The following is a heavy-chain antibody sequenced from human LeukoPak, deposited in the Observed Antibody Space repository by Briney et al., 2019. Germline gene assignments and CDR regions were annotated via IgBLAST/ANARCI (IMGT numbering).Heavy chain of an antibody. J-gene: IGHJ4*02. CDR2: ISGSGGST. CDR1: GFTFCSYA. D-gene: IGHD3-10*01. CDR3: AKDFDGSGSSFDY. V-gene: IGHV3-23*01. Sequence: GSLRLSFSASGFTFCSYAMSWVRPAPGKGLEWVSAISGSGGSTYYADSVKGRFTISRDNSKNTLYLQMNSLRAEDTAVYYCAKDFDGSGSSFDYWGQGTLVTVSS.